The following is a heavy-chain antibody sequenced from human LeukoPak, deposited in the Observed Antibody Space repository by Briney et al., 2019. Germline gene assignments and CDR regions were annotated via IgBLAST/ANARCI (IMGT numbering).Heavy chain of an antibody. Sequence: GGSLRLSCAASGFTFSTYGMSWVRQAPGKGLEWVSGISGSGDSTYNADSVKGRFTISRDNSKNTLYLQMNSLRAEDTAVYYCARHRTASDYWGQGTLVTVSS. CDR2: ISGSGDST. J-gene: IGHJ4*02. CDR1: GFTFSTYG. D-gene: IGHD3-16*02. V-gene: IGHV3-23*01. CDR3: ARHRTASDY.